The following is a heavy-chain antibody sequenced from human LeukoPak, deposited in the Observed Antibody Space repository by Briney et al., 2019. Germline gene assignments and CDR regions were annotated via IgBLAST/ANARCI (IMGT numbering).Heavy chain of an antibody. CDR1: GFAFSSYG. V-gene: IGHV3-33*01. J-gene: IGHJ6*03. CDR2: IWLDGSNK. D-gene: IGHD2-2*03. Sequence: PGGSLRLSCAASGFAFSSYGMHWARQAPGKGLEWVAVIWLDGSNKYCADSVKGRFTISRDNSKNTLDLQMNSLRAEDTAVYYCARDGGYCSRTSCPASRMDVWGKGTTVTVSS. CDR3: ARDGGYCSRTSCPASRMDV.